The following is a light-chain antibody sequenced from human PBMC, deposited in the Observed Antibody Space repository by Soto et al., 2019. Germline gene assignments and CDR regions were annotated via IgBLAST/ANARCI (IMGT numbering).Light chain of an antibody. CDR2: AAS. CDR3: QQTHSLPPT. Sequence: DIQMTQSPSSLSASVGDRVTITCRASQSISSYLNWYQQKPGKAPKLLIYAASSLQSGVPSRFSGSGSATYFTLTTHNLQPEDFATYYCQQTHSLPPTFGQGTKVDIK. CDR1: QSISSY. J-gene: IGKJ2*01. V-gene: IGKV1-39*01.